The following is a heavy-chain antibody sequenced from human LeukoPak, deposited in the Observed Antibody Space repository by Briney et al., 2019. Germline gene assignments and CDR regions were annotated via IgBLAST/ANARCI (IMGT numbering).Heavy chain of an antibody. Sequence: ASVKVSCKASGYTFTSYAIHWVRQAPGQRLEWMGWITAGNGNAKYSQKFQSRVTITRDTSASTAYVELSSLTSEDTALYYCARDSQEGAFDYWGQGTLVTVSS. CDR2: ITAGNGNA. CDR1: GYTFTSYA. CDR3: ARDSQEGAFDY. V-gene: IGHV1-3*01. J-gene: IGHJ4*02.